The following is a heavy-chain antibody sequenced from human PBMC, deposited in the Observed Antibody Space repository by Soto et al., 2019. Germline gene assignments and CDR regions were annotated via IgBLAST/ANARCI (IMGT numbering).Heavy chain of an antibody. J-gene: IGHJ4*02. D-gene: IGHD3-22*01. V-gene: IGHV3-48*02. CDR1: GFTFSSYS. CDR2: ISSSSSTI. Sequence: GSLRLSCAASGFTFSSYSMNWVRQAPGKGLEWVSFISSSSSTIYYADSVKGRFTISRDNAKNSLYLQMNSLRDEDTAVYYCARGLYYYDSSGYWGYWGQGTLVTVSS. CDR3: ARGLYYYDSSGYWGY.